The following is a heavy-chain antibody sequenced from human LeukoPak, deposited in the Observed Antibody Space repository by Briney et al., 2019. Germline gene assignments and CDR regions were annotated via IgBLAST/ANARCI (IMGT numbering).Heavy chain of an antibody. CDR1: GFTFSSYG. CDR2: ISYDGSNK. Sequence: GGSLRLSCAASGFTFSSYGMHWVRQAPGKGLEWVAVISYDGSNKYYADSVKGRFTISRDNSKSTLYLQMNSLRAEDTAVYYCARDASGFHYFDYWGQGTLVTVSS. V-gene: IGHV3-30*03. D-gene: IGHD3-10*01. J-gene: IGHJ4*02. CDR3: ARDASGFHYFDY.